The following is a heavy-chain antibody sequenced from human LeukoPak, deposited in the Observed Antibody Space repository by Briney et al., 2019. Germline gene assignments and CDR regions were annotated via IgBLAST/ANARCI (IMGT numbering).Heavy chain of an antibody. CDR2: INHSGST. CDR1: GGSFSGYY. J-gene: IGHJ5*02. CDR3: ARTRGIAVAGTNWFDP. V-gene: IGHV4-34*01. Sequence: SETLSLTCVVYGGSFSGYYWSWIRQPPGKGLEWIGEINHSGSTNYNPSLKSRVTISVDTSKNQFSLKLSSVTAADTAVYYCARTRGIAVAGTNWFDPWGQGTLVTVSS. D-gene: IGHD6-19*01.